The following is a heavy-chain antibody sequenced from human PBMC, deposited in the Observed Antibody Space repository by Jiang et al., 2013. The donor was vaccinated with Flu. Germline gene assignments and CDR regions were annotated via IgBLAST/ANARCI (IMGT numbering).Heavy chain of an antibody. CDR3: AKGLGGSSWFYYYFYAMDV. Sequence: QLLESGGGLVXRGGSLRLSCAASGFTFRHHAMSWVRQAPGKGLEWVSAISGSGEDTYYADSVKGRFTISRDNSKTTLYLQISSLRAEDAATYYCAKGLGGSSWFYYYFYAMDVWGQGTTVTFFS. D-gene: IGHD6-13*01. CDR2: ISGSGEDT. V-gene: IGHV3-23*01. J-gene: IGHJ6*02. CDR1: GFTFRHHA.